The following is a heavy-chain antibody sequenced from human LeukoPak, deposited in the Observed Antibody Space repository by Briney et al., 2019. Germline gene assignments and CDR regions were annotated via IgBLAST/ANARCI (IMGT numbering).Heavy chain of an antibody. J-gene: IGHJ6*03. V-gene: IGHV3-30*04. D-gene: IGHD2-15*01. CDR3: AKVRLGYCSGGSCSRGGTSMDV. CDR1: GFTFSSYA. Sequence: GGSLRPSCAASGFTFSSYAMHWVRQAPGRGLEWVAVISYDGSDRYYEDSVKGRFTISRDNSKNTLYLQMNSLRAEDTAVYYCAKVRLGYCSGGSCSRGGTSMDVWGRGTTVTISS. CDR2: ISYDGSDR.